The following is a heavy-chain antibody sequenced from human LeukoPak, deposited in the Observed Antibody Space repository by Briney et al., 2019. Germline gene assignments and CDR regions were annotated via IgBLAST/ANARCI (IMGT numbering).Heavy chain of an antibody. CDR3: ARGLNPLGSFDY. Sequence: GASVKVSCKASGYTFTSYGISWVRQAPGQGLEWMGWISANDGNTDYPQKLQGRVTMTTDTSTSTAYMELRSLRSDDTAVYYCARGLNPLGSFDYWGQGTLVTVSS. V-gene: IGHV1-18*01. CDR1: GYTFTSYG. J-gene: IGHJ4*02. CDR2: ISANDGNT.